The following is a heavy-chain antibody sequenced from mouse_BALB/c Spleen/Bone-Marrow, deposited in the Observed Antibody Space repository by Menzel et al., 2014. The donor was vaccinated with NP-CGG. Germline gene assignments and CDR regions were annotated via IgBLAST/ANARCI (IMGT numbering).Heavy chain of an antibody. CDR3: ARWLPLAY. CDR1: GFNIKDTY. J-gene: IGHJ3*01. CDR2: IDPANGNT. Sequence: EVQLQESGAELVKPGASVKLSCTASGFNIKDTYMHWVKQRPEQGLEWIGRIDPANGNTKYDPKFQGKATITADTSSNTAYLQLSSLTSEDTAAYYCARWLPLAYWGQGTLVTVSA. V-gene: IGHV14-3*02. D-gene: IGHD2-2*01.